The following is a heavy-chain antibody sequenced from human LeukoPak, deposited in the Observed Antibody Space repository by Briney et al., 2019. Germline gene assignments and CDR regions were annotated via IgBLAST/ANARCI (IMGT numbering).Heavy chain of an antibody. J-gene: IGHJ4*02. CDR3: AKEGTGIHFDY. CDR2: ISYDGGNT. D-gene: IGHD1-1*01. Sequence: GRSLRLSCAASGFTFSSNAIHWVRQAPGKGLEWVAEISYDGGNTYYADSVKGRFTISRDNSENTLYLQMNSLRAEDTAVYYCAKEGTGIHFDYWGQGTLVTVSS. CDR1: GFTFSSNA. V-gene: IGHV3-30-3*01.